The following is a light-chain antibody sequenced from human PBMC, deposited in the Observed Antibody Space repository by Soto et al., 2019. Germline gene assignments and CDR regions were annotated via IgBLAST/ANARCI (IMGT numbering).Light chain of an antibody. CDR2: DAS. J-gene: IGKJ5*01. CDR3: KQYKEWPQFT. Sequence: FRLEQSPGTLSLSPGERTALSCRGDPTVRNNYLAWYQQKPGQAPQLLIHDASSSATGIPDRFSGGGSGTEFTLSISSLQSADFAVYYSKQYKEWPQFTFGQGTRLEIK. CDR1: PTVRNNY. V-gene: IGKV3-20*01.